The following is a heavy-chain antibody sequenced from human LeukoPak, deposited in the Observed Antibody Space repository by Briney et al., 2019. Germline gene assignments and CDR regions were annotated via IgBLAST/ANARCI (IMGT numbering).Heavy chain of an antibody. CDR2: ISAYNGNT. CDR3: ARDHLWGSRYFDL. V-gene: IGHV1-18*01. D-gene: IGHD7-27*01. CDR1: GYTFTSYG. J-gene: IGHJ2*01. Sequence: VASVKVSCRASGYTFTSYGISWVRQAPGQGLEWMGWISAYNGNTNYAQKLQGRVTMTTDTSTSTAYLELRSLRSDDTAVYYCARDHLWGSRYFDLWGRGTLVTVSS.